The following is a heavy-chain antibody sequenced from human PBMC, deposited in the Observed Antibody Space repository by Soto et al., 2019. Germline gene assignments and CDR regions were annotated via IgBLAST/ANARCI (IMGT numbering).Heavy chain of an antibody. J-gene: IGHJ3*02. CDR2: IRSKANSYAT. CDR3: TRPPGSSSSGSDI. D-gene: IGHD6-6*01. CDR1: GLKFVDSA. Sequence: TGGPIRLCKAAAGLKFVDSAMHWVSKTTGKGLEWVGRIRSKANSYATAYAASVKGRFTISRDDSKNTAYLQMNSLKTEDTAVYYCTRPPGSSSSGSDIWGQGTMVTVSS. V-gene: IGHV3-73*01.